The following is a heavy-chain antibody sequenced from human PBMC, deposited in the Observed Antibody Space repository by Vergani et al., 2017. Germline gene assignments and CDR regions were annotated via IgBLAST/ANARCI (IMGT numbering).Heavy chain of an antibody. D-gene: IGHD3-3*01. Sequence: QVQLQESGPGLVKPSETLSLTCTVSGGPISSYYWRWIRQPPGKGLEWIGYIYYSGSTNYSTTLKRRVTISVDTSKNQFSPKLSYVTAADTAVYYCARSGASITIFGVVTPPYYYFMDVWGKGTTVTVSS. J-gene: IGHJ6*03. CDR2: IYYSGST. CDR3: ARSGASITIFGVVTPPYYYFMDV. V-gene: IGHV4-59*01. CDR1: GGPISSYY.